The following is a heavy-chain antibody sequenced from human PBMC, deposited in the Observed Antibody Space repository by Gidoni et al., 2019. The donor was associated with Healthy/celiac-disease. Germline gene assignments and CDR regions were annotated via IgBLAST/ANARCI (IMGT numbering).Heavy chain of an antibody. J-gene: IGHJ4*02. CDR3: TREFPQLRFLEWQYYFDY. CDR2: IRSKAYGGTT. V-gene: IGHV3-49*05. CDR1: GFTFGDYA. Sequence: ELQLVESGGGLVKPGRSLRLSCTASGFTFGDYAMSWFRQAPGKGLEWVGFIRSKAYGGTTEYAASVKGRFTISRDDSKSIAYLQMNSLKTEDTAVYYCTREFPQLRFLEWQYYFDYWGQGTLVTVSS. D-gene: IGHD3-3*01.